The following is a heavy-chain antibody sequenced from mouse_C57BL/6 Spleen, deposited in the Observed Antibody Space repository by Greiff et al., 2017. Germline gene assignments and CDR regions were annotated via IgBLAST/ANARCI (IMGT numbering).Heavy chain of an antibody. CDR3: ARSEYDYDGSWFAY. CDR2: IRNKANGYTT. J-gene: IGHJ3*01. V-gene: IGHV7-3*01. D-gene: IGHD2-4*01. CDR1: GFTFTDYY. Sequence: DVKLVESGGGLVQPGGSLSLSCAASGFTFTDYYMSWVRQPPGKALEWLGFIRNKANGYTTEYSASVKGRFTISRDNSQSILYLQMKALRAEDSATYDCARSEYDYDGSWFAYWGQGTLVTVYA.